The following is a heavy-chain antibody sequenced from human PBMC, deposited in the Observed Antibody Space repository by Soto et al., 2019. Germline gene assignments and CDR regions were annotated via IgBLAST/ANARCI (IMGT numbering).Heavy chain of an antibody. D-gene: IGHD6-6*01. V-gene: IGHV3-23*01. Sequence: GSLRLSGAASGCTLSSYAMSWVRQAPGKGLEWVSAISGSGGSTYYADSVKGRFTISRDNSKNTLYLQMNSLRAEDTAVYYCAKGRLYSSSAVDYWGQGTLVTVSS. CDR2: ISGSGGST. J-gene: IGHJ4*02. CDR1: GCTLSSYA. CDR3: AKGRLYSSSAVDY.